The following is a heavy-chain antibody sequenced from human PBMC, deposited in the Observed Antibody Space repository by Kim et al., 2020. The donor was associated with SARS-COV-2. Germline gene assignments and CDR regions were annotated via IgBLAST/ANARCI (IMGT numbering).Heavy chain of an antibody. Sequence: QKLQGRVTMNEDTSTDTAYMELSSLRSEDTAVYYCATGPLWFGANWFDPWGQGTLVTVSS. D-gene: IGHD3-10*01. V-gene: IGHV1-24*01. CDR3: ATGPLWFGANWFDP. J-gene: IGHJ5*02.